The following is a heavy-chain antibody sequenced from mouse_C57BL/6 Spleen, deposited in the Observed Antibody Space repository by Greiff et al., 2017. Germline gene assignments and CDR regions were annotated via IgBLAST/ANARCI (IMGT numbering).Heavy chain of an antibody. J-gene: IGHJ2*01. D-gene: IGHD2-4*01. Sequence: VQLQQSGAELVKPGASVKLSCTASGFNIKDYYMHWVKQRTEQGLEWIGRIDPEAGETKYAPKFPGTSTITADTSSNTAYLQLSSLTSEDTAVYYCAIIYYDYDVDYFDYWGQGTTLTVSS. CDR1: GFNIKDYY. CDR3: AIIYYDYDVDYFDY. CDR2: IDPEAGET. V-gene: IGHV14-2*01.